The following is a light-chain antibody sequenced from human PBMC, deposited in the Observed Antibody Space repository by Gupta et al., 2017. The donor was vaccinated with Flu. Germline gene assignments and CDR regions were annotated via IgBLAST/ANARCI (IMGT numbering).Light chain of an antibody. CDR3: QQDDNSPCT. Sequence: PPALTASPRYRATLCCRASQSDRNKLAWYQQKAGQAPRLLIYAASVRATGIPTRFSGGGSGTDFTLTITSLQSEDFALYYCQQDDNSPCTFGQGTKVEVK. CDR1: QSDRNK. J-gene: IGKJ1*01. CDR2: AAS. V-gene: IGKV3-15*01.